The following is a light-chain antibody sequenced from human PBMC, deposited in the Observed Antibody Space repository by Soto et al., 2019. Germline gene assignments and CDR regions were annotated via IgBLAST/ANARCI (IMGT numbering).Light chain of an antibody. CDR3: SSYRSSSTPLT. V-gene: IGLV2-14*01. Sequence: QSALTQPASVSGSPGQSITISCTGTSSDVGGYNYVSWYQQHPGKAPKLMIYEVSNRPSGVSNRFSGSKSGNTASLTISGLQAEDEADYYCSSYRSSSTPLTFGTGTKVTVL. CDR2: EVS. CDR1: SSDVGGYNY. J-gene: IGLJ1*01.